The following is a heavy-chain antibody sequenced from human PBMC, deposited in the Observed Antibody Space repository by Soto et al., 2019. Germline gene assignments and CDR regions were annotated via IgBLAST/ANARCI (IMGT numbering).Heavy chain of an antibody. V-gene: IGHV4-59*01. CDR2: IYYSGTT. Sequence: PSETLSLTCTVSGGSISNYFWSWIRQPPGKGLEWIGYIYYSGTTNYNPSLESRLTISLDTSKNQFSLKLSSLTAAYTAVYYCARTRGSGSFDYWGQGTLVTVSS. CDR1: GGSISNYF. CDR3: ARTRGSGSFDY. D-gene: IGHD3-10*01. J-gene: IGHJ4*02.